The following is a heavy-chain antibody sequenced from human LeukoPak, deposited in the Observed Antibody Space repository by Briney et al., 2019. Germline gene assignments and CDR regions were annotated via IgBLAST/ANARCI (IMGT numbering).Heavy chain of an antibody. Sequence: SQTLSLTCAVSGGSISSGGYSGSWIRQPPGKGLEWIGYIYHSGSTYYNPSLKSRVTISVDRSKNQFSLKLSSVTAADTAVYYCARASQLLFNYWGQGTLVTVSS. CDR3: ARASQLLFNY. J-gene: IGHJ4*02. V-gene: IGHV4-30-2*01. D-gene: IGHD2-2*01. CDR1: GGSISSGGYS. CDR2: IYHSGST.